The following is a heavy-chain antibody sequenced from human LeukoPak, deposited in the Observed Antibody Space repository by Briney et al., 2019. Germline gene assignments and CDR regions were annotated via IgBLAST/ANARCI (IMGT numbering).Heavy chain of an antibody. D-gene: IGHD1-20*01. CDR3: ARESYNWNDGWFDP. CDR2: IYYSGST. J-gene: IGHJ5*02. V-gene: IGHV4-59*01. CDR1: GGSISSYY. Sequence: SETLSLTCTVSGGSISSYYWSWIRQPPGKGLEWIGYIYYSGSTNYNHSLKRRVTISVETSKNQFSLKLSSVTAADTAVYYCARESYNWNDGWFDPWGQGTLVTVSS.